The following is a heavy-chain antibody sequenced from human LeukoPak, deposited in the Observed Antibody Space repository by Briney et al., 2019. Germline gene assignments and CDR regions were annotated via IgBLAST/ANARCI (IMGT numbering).Heavy chain of an antibody. CDR3: ARSRSSSSSHFDY. CDR1: GFTFSSYA. D-gene: IGHD2-2*01. J-gene: IGHJ4*02. V-gene: IGHV3-23*01. CDR2: ISGSGKTT. Sequence: GSLRLSCAASGFTFSSYAMSWVRQAPGKGLEWVSTISGSGKTTYYADSVKGRFTISRDNSKNTLYLQMNSLSAEDTAVYYCARSRSSSSSHFDYWGQGTLVTVSS.